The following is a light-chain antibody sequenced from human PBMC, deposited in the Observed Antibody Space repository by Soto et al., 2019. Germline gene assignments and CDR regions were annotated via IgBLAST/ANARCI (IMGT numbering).Light chain of an antibody. Sequence: DIQMTQSPSTLSASVGDRVTITCRASQTIHSCLAWYQQKAEKAPKLLIYDASNLESGDPSRFSGSGSGTEFPLTVSSLQPDDFATFYCQQFHSFPWTFGQGTKVEI. J-gene: IGKJ1*01. CDR1: QTIHSC. CDR2: DAS. CDR3: QQFHSFPWT. V-gene: IGKV1-5*01.